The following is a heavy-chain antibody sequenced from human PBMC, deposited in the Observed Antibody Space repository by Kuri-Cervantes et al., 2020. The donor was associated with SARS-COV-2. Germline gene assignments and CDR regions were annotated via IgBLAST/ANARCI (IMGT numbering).Heavy chain of an antibody. Sequence: ESLKISCPVSGGPISSYYWSWIRQPPGKGLEWIGYIYYSGSTNYNPSLKSRVTISVDTSKNQFSLKPSSVTAADTAVYYCARSGYSYGPETQGAFDIWGQGTMVTVSS. V-gene: IGHV4-59*01. D-gene: IGHD5-18*01. J-gene: IGHJ3*02. CDR2: IYYSGST. CDR1: GGPISSYY. CDR3: ARSGYSYGPETQGAFDI.